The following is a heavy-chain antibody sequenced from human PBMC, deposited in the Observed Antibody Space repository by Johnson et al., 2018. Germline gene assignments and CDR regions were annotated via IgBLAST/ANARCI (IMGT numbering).Heavy chain of an antibody. CDR2: TYYRSKWFY. V-gene: IGHV6-1*01. D-gene: IGHD1-26*01. CDR1: GDSISSNTAA. Sequence: QVQLQESGPGLVKPSQTLSLTCAISGDSISSNTAAWNWVRQSPSRGLEWLGRTYYRSKWFYDYALSVKSRLTINPETSKNQFSLHLNSVTPEDTAVYYCARAVWAQGDAFDMWGQGPLGTVSS. CDR3: ARAVWAQGDAFDM. J-gene: IGHJ3*02.